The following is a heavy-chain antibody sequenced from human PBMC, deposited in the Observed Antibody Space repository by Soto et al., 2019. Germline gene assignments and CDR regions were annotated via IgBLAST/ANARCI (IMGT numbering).Heavy chain of an antibody. Sequence: QVQLVQSGAEVKKPGSSVKVSCKASGGTFSSYAISWVRQAPGQGLEWMGGIIPIFGTANYAQKFQGRVTITADESTSTDYMELSSLRSEDTDVYYCARALLELRASFDYWGQGTLVTVSS. CDR2: IIPIFGTA. J-gene: IGHJ4*02. V-gene: IGHV1-69*12. CDR3: ARALLELRASFDY. CDR1: GGTFSSYA. D-gene: IGHD1-7*01.